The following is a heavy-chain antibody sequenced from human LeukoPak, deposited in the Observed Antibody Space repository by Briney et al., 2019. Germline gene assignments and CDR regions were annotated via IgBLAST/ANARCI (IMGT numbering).Heavy chain of an antibody. CDR2: IKQDGSEK. J-gene: IGHJ4*02. CDR3: AREAAIDTFVGGYFDY. CDR1: GFTFSSYW. D-gene: IGHD2-2*01. V-gene: IGHV3-7*01. Sequence: PGGSLRLSCAASGFTFSSYWMSWVRQAPGKGLEWVANIKQDGSEKYYVDSVKGRFTISRDNAKNSLYLQMNSLRAEDTAVYYCAREAAIDTFVGGYFDYWGQGTLVTVSS.